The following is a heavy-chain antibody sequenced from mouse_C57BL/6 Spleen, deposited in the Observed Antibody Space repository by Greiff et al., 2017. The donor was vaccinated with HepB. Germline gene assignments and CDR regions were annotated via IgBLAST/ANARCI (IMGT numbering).Heavy chain of an antibody. V-gene: IGHV1-26*01. CDR2: INPNNGGT. D-gene: IGHD2-5*01. Sequence: EVQLQQSGPELVKPGASVKISCKASGYTFTDYYMNWVKQSPGKSLEWIGDINPNNGGTSYNQKFKGKATLTVDKSSSTAYMKLRSLTSEDSAVYYCARYYSTLYYFDYWGQGTTLTVSS. CDR1: GYTFTDYY. J-gene: IGHJ2*01. CDR3: ARYYSTLYYFDY.